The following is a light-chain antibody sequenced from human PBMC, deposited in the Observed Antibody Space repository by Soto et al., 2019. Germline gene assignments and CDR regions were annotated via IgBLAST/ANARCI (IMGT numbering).Light chain of an antibody. CDR3: QQYGSSPTT. CDR2: AAS. Sequence: EIVWTQSPGTLSLSPGERATLFCRASQTVRNNYLAWYQQRPGQAPRLLIYAASSRATGIPDRFSGSGSGTDFTLTISRLEPEDFAVYYCQQYGSSPTTFAQGTRLAIK. J-gene: IGKJ5*01. CDR1: QTVRNNY. V-gene: IGKV3-20*01.